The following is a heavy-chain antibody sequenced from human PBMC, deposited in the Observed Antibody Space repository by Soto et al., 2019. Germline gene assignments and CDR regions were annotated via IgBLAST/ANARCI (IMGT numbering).Heavy chain of an antibody. V-gene: IGHV3-74*01. CDR2: IHSDGSST. Sequence: EVQLLESGGGLVQPGESLRLSCAASGFTFSYYCMHWVRQAPGMGLVWVSRIHSDGSSTTYADAVKGRFTISRDNARNTLYLQMNSLRAEDTDVYYCSRGDRGAFDLWGQGTVLTVSS. J-gene: IGHJ3*01. CDR3: SRGDRGAFDL. CDR1: GFTFSYYC. D-gene: IGHD1-26*01.